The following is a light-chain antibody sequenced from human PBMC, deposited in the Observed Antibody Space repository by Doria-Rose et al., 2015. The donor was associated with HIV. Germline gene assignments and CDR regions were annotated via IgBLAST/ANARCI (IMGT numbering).Light chain of an antibody. J-gene: IGKJ1*01. CDR3: QQTYSSPPWT. V-gene: IGKV1-39*01. CDR1: QTVSTY. Sequence: DIQVTQSPSSLSASIGDRVTITCRASQTVSTYLNWFQQEPGKAPKLLIYAASRLQRGVPSRFSGSGSGTDFTLTISGLQPGDFATYYCQQTYSSPPWTVGQGTKVE. CDR2: AAS.